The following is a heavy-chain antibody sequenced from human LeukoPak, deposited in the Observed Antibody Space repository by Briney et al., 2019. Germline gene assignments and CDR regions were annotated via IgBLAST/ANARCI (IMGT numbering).Heavy chain of an antibody. Sequence: GSLRLSCTVSGFTVSSNSMSWVRQAPGKGLEWVSFIYSDNTHYSGSVKGRFTISRDNSKNTLYLQMNSLRAEDTAVYYCARRAGAYSHPYDYWGQGTQVTVSS. J-gene: IGHJ4*02. V-gene: IGHV3-53*01. CDR3: ARRAGAYSHPYDY. CDR1: GFTVSSNS. CDR2: IYSDNT. D-gene: IGHD4/OR15-4a*01.